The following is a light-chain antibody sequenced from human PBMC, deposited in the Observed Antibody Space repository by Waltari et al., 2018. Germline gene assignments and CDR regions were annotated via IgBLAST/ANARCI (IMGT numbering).Light chain of an antibody. J-gene: IGLJ1*01. V-gene: IGLV2-8*01. Sequence: QSALTQPPSVSGSPGQSVTISCTGTSRAIGSYDYVSWYQQHPGNAPKLILFEVSERPSGVPSRFSGSKSANTASLTVSGLQTDDEADYFCSSYAGSNNIYVFGTGTKVTV. CDR2: EVS. CDR1: SRAIGSYDY. CDR3: SSYAGSNNIYV.